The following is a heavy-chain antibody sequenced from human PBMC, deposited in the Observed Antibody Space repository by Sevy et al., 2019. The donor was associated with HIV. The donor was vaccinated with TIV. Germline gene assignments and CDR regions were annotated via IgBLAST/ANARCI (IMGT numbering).Heavy chain of an antibody. CDR1: GGSISSYY. V-gene: IGHV4-59*01. CDR2: IYYSGST. Sequence: SETLSLTCTVSGGSISSYYWSWIRQPPGKGLEWIGYIYYSGSTNYNPPLKSRVTISVDTSKNQFSLKLSSVTAADTAVYYCASRGDRYYYGMDVWGQGTTVTVSS. CDR3: ASRGDRYYYGMDV. J-gene: IGHJ6*02. D-gene: IGHD3-10*01.